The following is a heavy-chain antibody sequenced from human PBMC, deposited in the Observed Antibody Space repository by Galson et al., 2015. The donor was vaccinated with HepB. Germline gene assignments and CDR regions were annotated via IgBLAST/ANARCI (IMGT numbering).Heavy chain of an antibody. CDR2: ISSSSSYI. J-gene: IGHJ4*02. D-gene: IGHD6-19*01. V-gene: IGHV3-21*01. Sequence: SLRLSCAASGFTFSSYSMNWVRQAPGKGLEWVSSISSSSSYIYYADSVKGRFTISRDNAKNSLCLQMNSLRAEDTAVYYCARDSGIAVAGEVDYWGQGTLVTVSS. CDR3: ARDSGIAVAGEVDY. CDR1: GFTFSSYS.